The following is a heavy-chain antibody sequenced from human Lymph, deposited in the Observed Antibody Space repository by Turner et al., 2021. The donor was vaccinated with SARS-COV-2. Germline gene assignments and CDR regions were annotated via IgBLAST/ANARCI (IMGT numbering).Heavy chain of an antibody. CDR1: GFTFSSYA. J-gene: IGHJ4*02. CDR3: AKEGDTAMVNFDY. CDR2: IRGSGGST. V-gene: IGHV3-23*01. D-gene: IGHD5-18*01. Sequence: EVQLLESGGGLVQPGVSLRLSCPASGFTFSSYAMSWVRQARGKGLEWVSAIRGSGGSTYYADSVKGRFTISRDNSKNTLYLQMNSLRAEDTAVYYCAKEGDTAMVNFDYWGQGTLVTVSS.